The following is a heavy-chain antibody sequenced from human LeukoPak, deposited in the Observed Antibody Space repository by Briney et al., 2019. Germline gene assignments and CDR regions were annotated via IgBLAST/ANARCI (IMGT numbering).Heavy chain of an antibody. Sequence: PSETLSLTCTVSGGSISSGGYYWSWIRQHPGKGLEWIGYIYYSGSTYYNLSLKSRVTISVDTSKNQFSLKLSSVTAADTAVYYCARVPGVDLADYYFDYWGQGTLVTVSS. CDR1: GGSISSGGYY. J-gene: IGHJ4*02. CDR3: ARVPGVDLADYYFDY. D-gene: IGHD2-2*01. V-gene: IGHV4-31*03. CDR2: IYYSGST.